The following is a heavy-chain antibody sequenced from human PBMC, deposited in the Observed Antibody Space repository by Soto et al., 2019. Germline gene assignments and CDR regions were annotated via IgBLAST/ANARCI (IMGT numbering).Heavy chain of an antibody. D-gene: IGHD3-22*01. Sequence: RLSCAASGLTFSSYWMSWVRQAPGKGLEWVANIKQDGSQKYYVDSVKGRFTISRDNAKNSLYLQMNSLRVEDTAVYYCASAYYYDSSGYSPGGYWGQGTLVTVSS. CDR2: IKQDGSQK. J-gene: IGHJ4*02. CDR1: GLTFSSYW. CDR3: ASAYYYDSSGYSPGGY. V-gene: IGHV3-7*01.